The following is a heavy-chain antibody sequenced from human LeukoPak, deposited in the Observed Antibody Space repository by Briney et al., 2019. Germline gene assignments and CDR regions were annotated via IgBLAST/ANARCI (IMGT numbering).Heavy chain of an antibody. CDR3: ARPYGSGSYYNP. Sequence: SETLSLTCAVYGGSFSGYYWSWIRQPPGKGLEWIGEINHSGSTYYNPSLKSRVTISVDTSKNQFSLKLSSVTAADTAVYYCARPYGSGSYYNPWGQGTLVTVSS. CDR2: INHSGST. V-gene: IGHV4-34*01. J-gene: IGHJ5*02. D-gene: IGHD3-10*01. CDR1: GGSFSGYY.